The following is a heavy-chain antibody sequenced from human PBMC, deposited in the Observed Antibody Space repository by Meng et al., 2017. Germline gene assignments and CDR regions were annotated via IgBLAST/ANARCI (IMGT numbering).Heavy chain of an antibody. V-gene: IGHV4-34*01. CDR3: ARGYCSGGSCYSNWFDP. CDR1: GGSFSGYY. CDR2: INHSGST. Sequence: VQLQQWGAGLLKPSETLSLTCAVYGGSFSGYYWSWIRQPPGKGLEWIGEINHSGSTNYNPSLKSRATISVDTSKNQFSLKLSSVTAADTAVYYCARGYCSGGSCYSNWFDPWGQGTLVTVSS. J-gene: IGHJ5*02. D-gene: IGHD2-15*01.